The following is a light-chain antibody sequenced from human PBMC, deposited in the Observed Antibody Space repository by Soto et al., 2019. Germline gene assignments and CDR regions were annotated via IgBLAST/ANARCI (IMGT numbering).Light chain of an antibody. Sequence: QSALAQPPSASGTPGQRVTVSCSGSSSNIASNTVNWYQQLPGTAPKLLIYSNDQRPSGVPDRFSASKSGTSASLAISGLQSEDEADYYCASWDDSLNGHVFGTGTMVTVL. V-gene: IGLV1-44*01. CDR3: ASWDDSLNGHV. CDR2: SND. CDR1: SSNIASNT. J-gene: IGLJ1*01.